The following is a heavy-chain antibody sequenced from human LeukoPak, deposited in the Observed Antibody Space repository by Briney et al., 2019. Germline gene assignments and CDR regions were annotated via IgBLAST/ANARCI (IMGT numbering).Heavy chain of an antibody. CDR1: GGSFSGYY. D-gene: IGHD2-2*01. CDR3: ARGTTDIVVVPAAIKGGFDY. V-gene: IGHV4-34*01. Sequence: PSETLSLTCAVYGGSFSGYYWSWIRQPPGKGLEWIGEINHSGSTNYNPSLKSRVTISVDTSKNQFSLKLSSVTAADTAVNYCARGTTDIVVVPAAIKGGFDYWGQGTLVTVSS. J-gene: IGHJ4*02. CDR2: INHSGST.